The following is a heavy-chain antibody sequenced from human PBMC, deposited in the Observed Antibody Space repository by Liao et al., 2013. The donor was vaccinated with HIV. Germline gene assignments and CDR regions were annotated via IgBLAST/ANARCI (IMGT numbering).Heavy chain of an antibody. Sequence: QLQLQESGPGLVKPSETLSLTCTVSGGSISSSSYYWGWIRQPPGKGRGVDWVVVYYSGSTFYNTSLKSRVTISLDMSKNQFALKLSSVTAADTAVYYCARAPWFGESPRWFDYWGQGTLVTVSS. D-gene: IGHD3-10*01. CDR2: VYYSGST. CDR1: GGSISSSSYY. J-gene: IGHJ4*02. V-gene: IGHV4-39*07. CDR3: ARAPWFGESPRWFDY.